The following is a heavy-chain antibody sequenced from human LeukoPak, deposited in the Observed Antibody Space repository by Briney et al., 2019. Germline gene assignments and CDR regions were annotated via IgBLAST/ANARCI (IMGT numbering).Heavy chain of an antibody. CDR3: ARMKGVVVIPTARPTFYFDY. J-gene: IGHJ4*02. CDR1: GGSISSSGYY. Sequence: SETLSLTCTVSGGSISSSGYYWGWIRQPPGKGLEWIVSIYYSGSTYYNQSLKSRVTISIDTSKNQFSLKLTSVTAADTAMYYCARMKGVVVIPTARPTFYFDYWGQGILVTVSS. CDR2: IYYSGST. V-gene: IGHV4-39*01. D-gene: IGHD2-2*01.